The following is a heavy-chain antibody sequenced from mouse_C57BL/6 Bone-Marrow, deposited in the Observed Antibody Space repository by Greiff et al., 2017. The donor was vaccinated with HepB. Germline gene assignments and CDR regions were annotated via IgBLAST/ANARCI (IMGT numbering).Heavy chain of an antibody. J-gene: IGHJ3*01. Sequence: EVQLVESGGGLVKPGGSLKLSCAASGFTFSDYGMHWVRQAPEKGLEWVAYISSGSSTIYYADTVKGRFTISRDNAKNTLFLQMTSLRSEDMAMYYCARRQLRLQFAYWGQGTLVTVSA. D-gene: IGHD3-2*02. CDR2: ISSGSSTI. CDR1: GFTFSDYG. CDR3: ARRQLRLQFAY. V-gene: IGHV5-17*01.